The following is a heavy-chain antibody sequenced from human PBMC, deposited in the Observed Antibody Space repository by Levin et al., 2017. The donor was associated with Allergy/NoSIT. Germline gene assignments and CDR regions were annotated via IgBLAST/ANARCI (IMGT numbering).Heavy chain of an antibody. V-gene: IGHV3-21*01. CDR3: ARDESDILTGYSADY. CDR2: ISSSSSYI. J-gene: IGHJ4*02. CDR1: GFTFSSYS. Sequence: GESLKISCAASGFTFSSYSMNWVRQAPGKGLEWVSSISSSSSYIYYADSVKGRFTISRDNAKNSLYLQMNSLRAEDTAVYYCARDESDILTGYSADYWGQGTLVTVSS. D-gene: IGHD3-9*01.